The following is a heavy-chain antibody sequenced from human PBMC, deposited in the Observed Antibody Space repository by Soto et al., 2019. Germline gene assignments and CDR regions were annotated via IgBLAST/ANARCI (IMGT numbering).Heavy chain of an antibody. CDR3: AKRGRQWLVTSYFNY. V-gene: IGHV3-30*18. CDR2: VSHDGRNT. Sequence: VQLVESGGGVVQPGRSLRLSCAASGFTFSDYAMHWVRQAPGKGLEWVAVVSHDGRNTHYADSVKGRFNISRDSSKNTVTLDMASLRAEDTAVYYCAKRGRQWLVTSYFNYWGQGALVTVSS. CDR1: GFTFSDYA. J-gene: IGHJ4*02. D-gene: IGHD6-19*01.